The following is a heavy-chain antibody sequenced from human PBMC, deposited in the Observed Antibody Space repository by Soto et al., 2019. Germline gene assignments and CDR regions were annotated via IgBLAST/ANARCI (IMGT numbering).Heavy chain of an antibody. CDR1: GSSISSGYY. CDR3: ERQWSNYDFWEV. Sequence: SETLSLTCDVSGSSISSGYYWGWIRQPPGKGLEWIGSIYHSGSTNYKSSLKSRVTISVDTSKNQFSLKLRSVTAADTAVYYCERQWSNYDFWEVWGQGSTVTVSS. V-gene: IGHV4-38-2*01. D-gene: IGHD3-3*01. CDR2: IYHSGST. J-gene: IGHJ6*02.